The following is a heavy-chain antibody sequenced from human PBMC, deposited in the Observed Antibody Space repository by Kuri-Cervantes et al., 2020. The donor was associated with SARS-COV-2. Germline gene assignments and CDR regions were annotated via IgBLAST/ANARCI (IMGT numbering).Heavy chain of an antibody. CDR2: ISAYNGNT. Sequence: ASVKVSCKATGYTFTSYGISWVRQAPGQGLEWMGWISAYNGNTNYAQKLQGRVTMTAGTSTSTAYMELRSLRSDDTAVYYCARDLDSSEPDYWGQGTLVTVSS. V-gene: IGHV1-18*01. CDR3: ARDLDSSEPDY. CDR1: GYTFTSYG. D-gene: IGHD6-19*01. J-gene: IGHJ4*02.